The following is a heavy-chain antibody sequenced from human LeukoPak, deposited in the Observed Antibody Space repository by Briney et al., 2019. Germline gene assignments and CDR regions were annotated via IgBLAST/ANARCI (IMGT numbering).Heavy chain of an antibody. D-gene: IGHD3-10*01. V-gene: IGHV3-7*04. J-gene: IGHJ4*02. Sequence: GGSLRLSCAASGFTFSSYWMSWVRQAPGKGLEWVANIKQDGSEKYYVDSVKGRFTISRDNAKNSLYLQMNSLRAEDTAVYYCARVVPPTDYGSGSYFWDPYYFDYWGQGTLVTVSS. CDR3: ARVVPPTDYGSGSYFWDPYYFDY. CDR2: IKQDGSEK. CDR1: GFTFSSYW.